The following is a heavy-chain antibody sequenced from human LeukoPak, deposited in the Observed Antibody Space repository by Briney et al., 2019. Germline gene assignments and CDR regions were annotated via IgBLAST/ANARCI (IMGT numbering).Heavy chain of an antibody. CDR3: ARDSTAHYSGSGSPDY. J-gene: IGHJ4*02. CDR2: IIPILGIT. D-gene: IGHD3-10*01. CDR1: GGTFSNYA. Sequence: SVKVSCKASGGTFSNYAISWVRQAPGQGLEWMGRIIPILGITNYAQKFQSRVTITADKSTSTAFMELSSLRSEDTAVYYCARDSTAHYSGSGSPDYWGQGTLVTVSS. V-gene: IGHV1-69*04.